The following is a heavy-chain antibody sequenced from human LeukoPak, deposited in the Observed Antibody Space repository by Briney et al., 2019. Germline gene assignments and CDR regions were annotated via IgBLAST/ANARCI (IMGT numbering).Heavy chain of an antibody. CDR2: ISSSGSTI. CDR1: GFTFSSYE. D-gene: IGHD3-22*01. J-gene: IGHJ6*03. V-gene: IGHV3-48*03. Sequence: GGSLRLSCAASGFTFSSYEMNWVRQAPGKGLEWVSYISSSGSTIYYADSVKGRFTIFRDNAKNSLYLQMNSLRAEDTAVYYCARVKLDSSGYWYYYYYMDVWGKGTTVTVSS. CDR3: ARVKLDSSGYWYYYYYMDV.